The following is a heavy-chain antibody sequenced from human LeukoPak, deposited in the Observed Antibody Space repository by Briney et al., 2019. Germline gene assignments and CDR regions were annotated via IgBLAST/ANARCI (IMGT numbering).Heavy chain of an antibody. D-gene: IGHD3-3*01. CDR1: GFIFSDHW. Sequence: GGSLRLSCAASGFIFSDHWMHWVRQAPGKGLVWLSRINNNGSSTIYADSVKGRFTFSRDNAENTLFLEMSSLRVEDTAVYYCVRERNNFWSGHHSIFDSWGQGTLVTVSS. CDR2: INNNGSST. CDR3: VRERNNFWSGHHSIFDS. V-gene: IGHV3-74*01. J-gene: IGHJ4*02.